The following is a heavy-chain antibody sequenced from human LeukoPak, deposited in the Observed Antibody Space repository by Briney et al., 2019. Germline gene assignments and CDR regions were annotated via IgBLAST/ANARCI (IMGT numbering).Heavy chain of an antibody. CDR2: ITSDAYI. J-gene: IGHJ4*02. CDR1: GFAFSSSN. CDR3: ARADYGDYGVDF. D-gene: IGHD4-17*01. Sequence: GGSLRLSCAVSGFAFSSSNFNRFRQAPGKRLEWVSSITSDAYIYYADSLKGRFSISRDNAKNSVFLQMISLRAEDTAVYYCARADYGDYGVDFWGQGTLVTVSS. V-gene: IGHV3-21*01.